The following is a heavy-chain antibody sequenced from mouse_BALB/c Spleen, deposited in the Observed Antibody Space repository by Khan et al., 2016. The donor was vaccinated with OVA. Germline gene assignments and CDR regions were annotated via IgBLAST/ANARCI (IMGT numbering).Heavy chain of an antibody. CDR3: GDSLLLYAMDY. V-gene: IGHV14-3*02. Sequence: VQLQQSGAELLKPGASVKLSCTGSGFNIKDTYIHWVKQRPEQGLEWIGRIDPANGRTIYDPKFQGTATITADTSSNTAYLHLSSLTSEDTVVYYYGDSLLLYAMDYWGQGTSVTVSS. CDR1: GFNIKDTY. D-gene: IGHD1-2*01. CDR2: IDPANGRT. J-gene: IGHJ4*01.